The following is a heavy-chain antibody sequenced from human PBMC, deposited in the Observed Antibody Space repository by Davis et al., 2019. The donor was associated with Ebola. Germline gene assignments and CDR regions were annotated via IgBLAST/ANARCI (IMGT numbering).Heavy chain of an antibody. CDR1: GFSFSSFTTYW. Sequence: GESLKISCKASGFSFSSFTTYWIGWVRQMPGKGLEWMGLIYTGDSDTRYSPSFRGQVTISADKSTKTAFLQWSSLKASDTGIYYCASLRRTITGMDDSFDIWGQGTMVTVSS. D-gene: IGHD7-27*01. V-gene: IGHV5-51*01. CDR2: IYTGDSDT. CDR3: ASLRRTITGMDDSFDI. J-gene: IGHJ3*02.